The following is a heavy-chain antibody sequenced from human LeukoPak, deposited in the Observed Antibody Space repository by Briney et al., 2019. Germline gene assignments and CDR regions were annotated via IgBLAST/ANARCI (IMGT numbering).Heavy chain of an antibody. CDR1: GGPISSYY. CDR3: ATTTVRGVKYAFDI. V-gene: IGHV4-59*12. J-gene: IGHJ3*02. Sequence: SETLSLTCSVSGGPISSYYWSWIPQPPGKGLEWSGYIYYSGSTHYNPSLKSPVTISVDTSTHQLSLMLSSETAADTSAYYWATTTVRGVKYAFDIRGQGTMVTVSS. D-gene: IGHD3-10*01. CDR2: IYYSGST.